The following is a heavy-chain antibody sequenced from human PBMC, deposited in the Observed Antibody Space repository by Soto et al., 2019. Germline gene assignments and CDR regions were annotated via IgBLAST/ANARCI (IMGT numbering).Heavy chain of an antibody. CDR3: ARVPVLYYYDSSGYSWFDP. J-gene: IGHJ5*02. D-gene: IGHD3-22*01. CDR1: GYTFTSYG. V-gene: IGHV1-18*01. Sequence: GASVKVSCKASGYTFTSYGISWVRQAPGQGLEWMGWISAYNGNTNYAQKLQGRVTMTTDTSTSTAYMELRSLRSDDTAVYYCARVPVLYYYDSSGYSWFDPWGQGTLVTAPQ. CDR2: ISAYNGNT.